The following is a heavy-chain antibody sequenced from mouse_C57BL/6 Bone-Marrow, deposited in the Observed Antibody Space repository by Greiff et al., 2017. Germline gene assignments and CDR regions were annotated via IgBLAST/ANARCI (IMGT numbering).Heavy chain of an antibody. V-gene: IGHV1-81*01. CDR1: GYTFTSYG. J-gene: IGHJ2*01. CDR3: ARLWFRNYFDY. CDR2: IYPRSGNT. Sequence: QVQLKHSGAELARPGASVKLSCKASGYTFTSYGISWVKQRTGQGLEWIGEIYPRSGNTYYNEKFKGKATLTADKSSSTAYMELRSLTSEDSAVYFCARLWFRNYFDYWGQGTTLTVSS. D-gene: IGHD2-2*01.